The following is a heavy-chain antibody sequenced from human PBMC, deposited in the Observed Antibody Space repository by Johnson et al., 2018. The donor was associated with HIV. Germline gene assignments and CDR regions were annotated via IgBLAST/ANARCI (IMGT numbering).Heavy chain of an antibody. D-gene: IGHD6-13*01. V-gene: IGHV3-30*02. J-gene: IGHJ3*02. CDR2: IRYDGSNK. Sequence: QVLLVESGGGVVQPGGSLRLSCAASGFTFSSYGMNWVRQAPGKGLEWVAFIRYDGSNKYYADSVKGRFTISRDNSKNTLYLQMNSLRAEDTDLYYCARVRTAAGFDAFDIWGQGTMVTVSS. CDR3: ARVRTAAGFDAFDI. CDR1: GFTFSSYG.